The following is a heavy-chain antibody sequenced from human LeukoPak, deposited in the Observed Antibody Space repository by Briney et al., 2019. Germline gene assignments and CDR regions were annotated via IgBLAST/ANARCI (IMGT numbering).Heavy chain of an antibody. J-gene: IGHJ6*02. Sequence: PSETLSLTCTVSGYSISSGYYWSWIRQPPGKGLEWIGEINHSGSTNYNPSLKSRVTISVDTSKNQFSLKLSSVTAADTAVYYCARGPDPGKVGAAIYYYYGMDAWGQGTTVTVSS. CDR2: INHSGST. V-gene: IGHV4-38-2*02. CDR3: ARGPDPGKVGAAIYYYYGMDA. D-gene: IGHD1-26*01. CDR1: GYSISSGYY.